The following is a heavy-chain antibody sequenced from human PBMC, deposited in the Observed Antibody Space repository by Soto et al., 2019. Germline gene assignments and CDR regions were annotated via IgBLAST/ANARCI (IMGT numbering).Heavy chain of an antibody. J-gene: IGHJ6*02. D-gene: IGHD2-8*02. V-gene: IGHV4-34*01. CDR3: ARGTYWARHYYYYGMDV. Sequence: KGLEWIGEINHSGSTNYNPSLKSRVTISVNTSKNQFSLKLSSVTAADTAVYYCARGTYWARHYYYYGMDVWGQGTTVTVSS. CDR2: INHSGST.